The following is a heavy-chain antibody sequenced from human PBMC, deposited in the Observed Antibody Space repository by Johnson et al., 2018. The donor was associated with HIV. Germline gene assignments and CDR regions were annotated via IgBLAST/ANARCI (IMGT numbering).Heavy chain of an antibody. J-gene: IGHJ3*02. CDR3: ASGIAVAGTLLDAFDI. CDR1: GFSFGDYG. D-gene: IGHD6-19*01. Sequence: QVQLVESGGGLVQPGRSLRLSCTASGFSFGDYGMSWVRQAPGKGLEWVAVIWYDGSNKYYADSVKGRFTISRDNSKNTLYLQMNSLRAEDTAVYYCASGIAVAGTLLDAFDIWGQGTMVTVSS. CDR2: IWYDGSNK. V-gene: IGHV3-33*01.